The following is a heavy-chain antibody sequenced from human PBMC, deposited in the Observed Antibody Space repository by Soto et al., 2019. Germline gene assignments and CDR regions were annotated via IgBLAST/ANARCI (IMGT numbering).Heavy chain of an antibody. CDR3: AKGDGSGYYYYYYYMDV. Sequence: GGSLRLSCAASGFTFSSYGMHWVRQAPGKGLEWVAVISYDGSNKYYADSVKGRFTISRDNSKNTLYLQMNSLRAEDTAVYYCAKGDGSGYYYYYYYMDVWGKGTTVTVSS. CDR1: GFTFSSYG. J-gene: IGHJ6*03. D-gene: IGHD3-10*01. CDR2: ISYDGSNK. V-gene: IGHV3-30*18.